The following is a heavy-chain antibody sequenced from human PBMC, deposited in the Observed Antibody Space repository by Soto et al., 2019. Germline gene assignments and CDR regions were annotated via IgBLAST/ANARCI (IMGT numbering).Heavy chain of an antibody. CDR2: INPSGGST. V-gene: IGHV1-46*01. CDR3: ARVEAGTTGGYYYYGMDV. J-gene: IGHJ6*02. D-gene: IGHD1-7*01. CDR1: GYTFTSYY. Sequence: VASVKVSCKASGYTFTSYYMHWVRQAPGQGLEWMGIINPSGGSTSYAQKFQGRVTMTRDTSTSTVYMELSSLRSEDTAVYYCARVEAGTTGGYYYYGMDVWGQGTTVTVSS.